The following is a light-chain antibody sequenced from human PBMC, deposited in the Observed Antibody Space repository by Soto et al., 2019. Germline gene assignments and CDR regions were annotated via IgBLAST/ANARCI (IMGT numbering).Light chain of an antibody. Sequence: EIVMAQSPATLSVSPGARATLSCRASQSVSSDLGWYQQKPGQAXRXXIYDASTRATGVPARFSGSGSGTELTLTISSLQSEDGAVYYCQQYNNWPRTFGQGTKVDIK. CDR2: DAS. CDR1: QSVSSD. V-gene: IGKV3-15*01. J-gene: IGKJ1*01. CDR3: QQYNNWPRT.